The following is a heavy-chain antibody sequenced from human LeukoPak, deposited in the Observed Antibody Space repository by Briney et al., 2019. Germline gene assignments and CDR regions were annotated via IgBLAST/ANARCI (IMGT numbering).Heavy chain of an antibody. CDR2: ISAYNGNT. CDR1: GYTFTSYG. J-gene: IGHJ3*02. D-gene: IGHD6-13*01. V-gene: IGHV1-18*01. Sequence: GASVKVSCTASGYTFTSYGISWVRQAPGQGLEWMGWISAYNGNTNYAQKLQGRVTMTTDTSTSTAYMELRSLRSDDTAVYYCARLAGYSSPTDAFDIWGQGTMVTVSS. CDR3: ARLAGYSSPTDAFDI.